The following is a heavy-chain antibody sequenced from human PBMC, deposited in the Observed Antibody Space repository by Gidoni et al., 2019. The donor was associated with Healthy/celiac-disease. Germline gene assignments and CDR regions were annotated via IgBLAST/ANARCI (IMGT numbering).Heavy chain of an antibody. V-gene: IGHV4-61*01. J-gene: IGHJ4*02. CDR2: IYYSGST. CDR1: CGSVTSGSYY. CDR3: ARVDYDCWSGYPNYFDY. Sequence: QVQLQESGPGLVKPSETLSLTRTVPCGSVTSGSYYWSWIRQPPGKGLQWIGYIYYSGSTNYNPSLKSRVTISVDTSKNQFSLKLSSVTAADTAVYYCARVDYDCWSGYPNYFDYWGQGTLVTVSS. D-gene: IGHD3-3*01.